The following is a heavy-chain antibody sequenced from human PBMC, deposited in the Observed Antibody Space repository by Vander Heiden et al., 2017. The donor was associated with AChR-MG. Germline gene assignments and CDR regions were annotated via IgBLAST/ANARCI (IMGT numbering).Heavy chain of an antibody. D-gene: IGHD3-22*01. J-gene: IGHJ4*02. CDR3: ARDWGTYYYDSSGSLTNDY. V-gene: IGHV1-69*01. Sequence: QVQLVQSGAEVKKPGSSVKVSCKASGGTFSSYAISWVRQAPGQGLEWMGGIIPIFGTANYAQKFQGRVTITADESTSTAYMELSSLRSEDTAVYYCARDWGTYYYDSSGSLTNDYWGQGTLVTVSS. CDR1: GGTFSSYA. CDR2: IIPIFGTA.